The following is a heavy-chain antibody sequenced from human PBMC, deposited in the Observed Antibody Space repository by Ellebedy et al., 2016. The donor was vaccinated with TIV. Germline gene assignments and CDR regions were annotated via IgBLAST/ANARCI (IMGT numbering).Heavy chain of an antibody. CDR3: AKGQQTWIQLWYFDY. CDR2: ISYDGSKK. V-gene: IGHV3-30*18. D-gene: IGHD5-18*01. CDR1: GFTLGKYA. Sequence: GESLKISCAASGFTLGKYAMHWVRQAPGKGLEWVAVISYDGSKKYYADSVKGRFTISRDNSRNTLDLQMNSLRAEDTAVYYCAKGQQTWIQLWYFDYWGQGTLVTVSS. J-gene: IGHJ4*02.